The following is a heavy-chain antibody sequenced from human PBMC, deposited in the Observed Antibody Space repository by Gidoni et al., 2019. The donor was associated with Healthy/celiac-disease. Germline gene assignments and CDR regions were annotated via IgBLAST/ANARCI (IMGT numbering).Heavy chain of an antibody. CDR2: IWYDGSNK. V-gene: IGHV3-33*01. J-gene: IGHJ4*02. Sequence: QVQLVESGGGVVQPGRSLRLSCAASGFTFSSYGMHWVRQAPGKGLEWVAVIWYDGSNKYYADSVKGRFTISRDNSKNTLYLKMNSLRAEDTAVYYCARGPRGVLSSHFDYWGQGTLVTVSS. CDR3: ARGPRGVLSSHFDY. CDR1: GFTFSSYG.